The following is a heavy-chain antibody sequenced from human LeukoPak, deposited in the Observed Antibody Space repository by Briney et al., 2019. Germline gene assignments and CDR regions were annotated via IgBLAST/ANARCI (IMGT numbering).Heavy chain of an antibody. Sequence: GWSLRLSCAASGFTFNSYWMSWVRQAPGKGLEWVANINQDGSQKYYVDSVKGQFTISRDNAKNSLYLQMNSLRAEDTAVYYCARDFGGAVAGPRFDCWGQGTLVTVSS. CDR1: GFTFNSYW. V-gene: IGHV3-7*03. CDR3: ARDFGGAVAGPRFDC. CDR2: INQDGSQK. D-gene: IGHD6-19*01. J-gene: IGHJ4*02.